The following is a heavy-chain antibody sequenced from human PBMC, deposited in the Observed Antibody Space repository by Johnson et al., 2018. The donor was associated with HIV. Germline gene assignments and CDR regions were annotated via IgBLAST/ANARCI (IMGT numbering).Heavy chain of an antibody. D-gene: IGHD1-26*01. CDR3: ARYSGSYLHDAFDI. CDR2: IKQDGSEK. V-gene: IGHV3-7*01. Sequence: VQLVESGGGLVQPGGSLRLSCAASGFTFSSYWMSWVRQAPGKGLEWVANIKQDGSEKYYVDSVKGRFTISRDNAKNSLYLQMNSLRAEDTAVYYCARYSGSYLHDAFDIWGQGTMVTVSS. CDR1: GFTFSSYW. J-gene: IGHJ3*02.